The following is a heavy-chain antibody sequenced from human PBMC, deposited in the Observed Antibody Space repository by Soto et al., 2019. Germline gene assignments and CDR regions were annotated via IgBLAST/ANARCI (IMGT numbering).Heavy chain of an antibody. CDR1: GFTFSSYS. J-gene: IGHJ4*02. V-gene: IGHV3-48*01. CDR3: ARVVGGDTAEGEFDY. CDR2: ISSSSSNI. Sequence: EVQLVESGGGLVQPGGSLRLSCAASGFTFSSYSMNWVRQAPGKGLEWVSYISSSSSNIYYADSVKGRFTISRDNAKNSLYLQKNSLRAEDTAVYYCARVVGGDTAEGEFDYWGQGTLVTVSS. D-gene: IGHD5-18*01.